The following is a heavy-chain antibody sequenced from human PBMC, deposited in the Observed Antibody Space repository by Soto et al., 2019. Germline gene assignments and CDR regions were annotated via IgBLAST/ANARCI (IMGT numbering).Heavy chain of an antibody. D-gene: IGHD1-1*01. CDR3: AKGYKQQPFDY. V-gene: IGHV3-23*01. J-gene: IGHJ4*02. CDR1: GFTFSSYA. CDR2: ISGSGATT. Sequence: EVQLLESGGGLVQPGGALRLSCAASGFTFSSYAMSWVRQAPGKGVEWVSGISGSGATTNYAYSVKGRFTLSRDNAKNMLKLQMNSLRGEDTAIYYCAKGYKQQPFDYWGQGTLVTVSS.